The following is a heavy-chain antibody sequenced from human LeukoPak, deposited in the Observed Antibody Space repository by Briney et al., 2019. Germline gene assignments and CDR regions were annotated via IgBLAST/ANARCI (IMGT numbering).Heavy chain of an antibody. J-gene: IGHJ4*02. V-gene: IGHV3-33*01. CDR1: GFTFSNYG. Sequence: QPGRSLRLSCAASGFTFSNYGMHWVRQAPGKGLEWVAVIWYDGTNKYYADSVKGRFTISRDNSKNTLYLQMNSLRAEDTAVYYCARDYGSGSLDYWGQGTLVTVSS. CDR3: ARDYGSGSLDY. CDR2: IWYDGTNK. D-gene: IGHD3-10*01.